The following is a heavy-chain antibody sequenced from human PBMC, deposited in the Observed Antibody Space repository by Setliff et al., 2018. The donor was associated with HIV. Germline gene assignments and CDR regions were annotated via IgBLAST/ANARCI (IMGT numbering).Heavy chain of an antibody. CDR1: GFTFSTYA. V-gene: IGHV3-7*03. D-gene: IGHD3-10*01. Sequence: GESLKISCAASGFTFSTYAMSWVRQAPGKGPEWVANIKQGGSEKYYVESVKGRFTISRDNAKNSLYLQMNSLRVEDTAVYYCVRTGLGLREVLSPGVWGTGTTVTVSS. J-gene: IGHJ6*04. CDR2: IKQGGSEK. CDR3: VRTGLGLREVLSPGV.